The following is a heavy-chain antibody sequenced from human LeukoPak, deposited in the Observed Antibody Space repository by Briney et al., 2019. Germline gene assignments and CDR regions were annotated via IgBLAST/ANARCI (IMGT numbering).Heavy chain of an antibody. CDR2: IYSGGTT. J-gene: IGHJ4*02. D-gene: IGHD3-10*01. CDR3: ARVGGSGYYYFDY. Sequence: GGSLRLSCAASGFTVTNSYMSWVRQAPGKGVGWVSVIYSGGTTYYADSVTGRFTISRDNSKNTLYLQMNSLTVEDTAVYYCARVGGSGYYYFDYWGQGTLVTVSS. V-gene: IGHV3-53*01. CDR1: GFTVTNSY.